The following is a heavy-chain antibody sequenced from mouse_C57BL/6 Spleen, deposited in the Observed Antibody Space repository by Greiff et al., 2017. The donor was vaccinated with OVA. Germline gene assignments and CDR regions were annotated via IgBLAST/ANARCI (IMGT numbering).Heavy chain of an antibody. J-gene: IGHJ4*01. Sequence: QVQLQQSGPGLVQPSQSLSITCTVSGFSLTSYGVHWVRQSPGKGLEWLGVIWRGGSTDYNAAFMSRLSITKDNSKSQVFFKMNSLQADDTAIYYCAKTPISDSSGYGGYYAMDYWGQGTSVTVSS. CDR2: IWRGGST. CDR3: AKTPISDSSGYGGYYAMDY. V-gene: IGHV2-5*01. D-gene: IGHD3-2*02. CDR1: GFSLTSYG.